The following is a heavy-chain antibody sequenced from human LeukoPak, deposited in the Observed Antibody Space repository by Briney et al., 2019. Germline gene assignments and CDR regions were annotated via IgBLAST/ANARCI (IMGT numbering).Heavy chain of an antibody. CDR3: AREGSGYYLDF. J-gene: IGHJ4*02. CDR2: MKEDESEA. CDR1: GLTFGTYS. Sequence: TGGSLRLSCAASGLTFGTYSMSWVRQAPGKGLEWVASMKEDESEAYFVGSVKGRFTISRDNAKNSLFLHMLTLRPEDTAVYYCAREGSGYYLDFWGQGTLVTVSS. D-gene: IGHD3-22*01. V-gene: IGHV3-7*01.